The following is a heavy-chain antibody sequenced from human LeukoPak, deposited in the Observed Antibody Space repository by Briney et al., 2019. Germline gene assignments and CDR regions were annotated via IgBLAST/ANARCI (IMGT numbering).Heavy chain of an antibody. J-gene: IGHJ6*02. CDR3: ARQMWIAVAGPPRGFYYYGMEV. Sequence: SETLSLTCAVYGGSFSGHYWSWIRQPPGKGLEWIGEINHSGSSNYNPSLKSRVTISIDTSKSQFSLKLSSVTAADTAVYYCARQMWIAVAGPPRGFYYYGMEVWGQGTTVTVSS. V-gene: IGHV4-34*01. D-gene: IGHD6-19*01. CDR1: GGSFSGHY. CDR2: INHSGSS.